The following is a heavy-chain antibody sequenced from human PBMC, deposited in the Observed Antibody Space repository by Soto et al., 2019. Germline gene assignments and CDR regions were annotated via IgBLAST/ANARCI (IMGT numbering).Heavy chain of an antibody. CDR3: ASLLERLRGHNWFDP. CDR2: INHSGST. J-gene: IGHJ5*02. CDR1: GGSFSGYY. V-gene: IGHV4-34*01. D-gene: IGHD1-1*01. Sequence: QVQLQQWGAGLLKPSETLSLTCAVYGGSFSGYYWSWIRQPPGKGLEWIGEINHSGSTNYNPSLKCRVTISVDTSKNQFSLKLSSVTAADTAVYYCASLLERLRGHNWFDPWGQGTLVTVSS.